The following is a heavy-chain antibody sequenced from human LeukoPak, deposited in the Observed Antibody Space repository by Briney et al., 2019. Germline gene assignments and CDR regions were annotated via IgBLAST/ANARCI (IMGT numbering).Heavy chain of an antibody. Sequence: SETLSLTCTVSGGSISSSSYYWGWIRQPPGKGLEWIGYVYHSGSTNYNPSLKSRVTMSVDTSNNQFSLKLSSVTAADTAMYYCAREGDYYDSGGYYRIDFWGQGTLVTVSS. CDR3: AREGDYYDSGGYYRIDF. CDR2: VYHSGST. CDR1: GGSISSSSYY. J-gene: IGHJ4*02. D-gene: IGHD3-22*01. V-gene: IGHV4-61*01.